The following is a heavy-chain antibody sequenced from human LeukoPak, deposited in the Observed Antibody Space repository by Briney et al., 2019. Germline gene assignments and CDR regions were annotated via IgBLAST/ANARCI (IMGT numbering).Heavy chain of an antibody. V-gene: IGHV3-30*18. CDR3: AKGYYCDSGGYYQHFDH. CDR1: GFTFSNFG. Sequence: SLRLSCAASGFTFSNFGIHWVRQAPGKGLEWVALISYDGSNQYYADSVKGRFTISRDNSKSTLYLQMNSLRPEDTAVYYCAKGYYCDSGGYYQHFDHWGQGTLVTVSS. J-gene: IGHJ4*02. CDR2: ISYDGSNQ. D-gene: IGHD3-22*01.